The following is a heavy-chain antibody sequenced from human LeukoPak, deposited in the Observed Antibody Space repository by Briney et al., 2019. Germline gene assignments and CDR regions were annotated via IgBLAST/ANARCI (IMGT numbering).Heavy chain of an antibody. V-gene: IGHV3-33*06. D-gene: IGHD6-19*01. Sequence: PERSLRLSCAASGFTFSNYGLHWVRQAPGKGLEWVAGIWFDGSHKYYADSVKGRFTISRDNSKNTLYLQMNSLRAEDTAVYYCAKGGMIAVASFDYWGQGTLVTVSS. CDR2: IWFDGSHK. CDR3: AKGGMIAVASFDY. J-gene: IGHJ4*02. CDR1: GFTFSNYG.